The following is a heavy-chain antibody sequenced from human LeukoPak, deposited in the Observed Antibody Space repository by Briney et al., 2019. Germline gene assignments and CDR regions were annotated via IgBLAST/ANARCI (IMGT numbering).Heavy chain of an antibody. V-gene: IGHV3-21*01. D-gene: IGHD2/OR15-2a*01. J-gene: IGHJ6*02. CDR1: GFSFNSYT. CDR3: VRDVSRRIGMDV. CDR2: ISPVSSYT. Sequence: GGSLRLSRLASGFSFNSYTMNWVREAPGKGLEWVSTISPVSSYTWYAESVKGRFTISRDNPKNSLYLQMDSLRAEDTAVYYCVRDVSRRIGMDVWGQGTTVTVSS.